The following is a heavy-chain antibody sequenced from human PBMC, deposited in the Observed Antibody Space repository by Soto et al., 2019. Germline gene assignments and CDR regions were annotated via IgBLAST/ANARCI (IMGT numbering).Heavy chain of an antibody. D-gene: IGHD1-1*01. CDR2: ISGGST. CDR1: GFTLSSYA. J-gene: IGHJ4*02. Sequence: EVHLLESGGGLVQPGGSLRLSCAASGFTLSSYAMTWVRQAPGKGLEWVSAISGGSTHYADFVRGRFTISKDNSKNTLYLQMNSLRAEDTAVYYCAKAGTTVYWGQGTLVTVSS. CDR3: AKAGTTVY. V-gene: IGHV3-23*01.